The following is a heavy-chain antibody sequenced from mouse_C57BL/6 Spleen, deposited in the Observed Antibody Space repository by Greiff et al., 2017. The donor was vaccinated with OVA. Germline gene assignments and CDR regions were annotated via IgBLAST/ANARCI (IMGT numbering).Heavy chain of an antibody. CDR1: GYAFSSYW. CDR3: ARRDDYDRYYFDY. CDR2: IYPGDGDT. Sequence: QVQLKESGAELVKPGASVKISCKASGYAFSSYWMNWVKQRPGKGLEWIGQIYPGDGDTNYNGKFKGKATLTADKSSSTAYMQLSSLTSEDSAVYFCARRDDYDRYYFDYWGQGTTLTVSS. D-gene: IGHD2-4*01. J-gene: IGHJ2*01. V-gene: IGHV1-80*01.